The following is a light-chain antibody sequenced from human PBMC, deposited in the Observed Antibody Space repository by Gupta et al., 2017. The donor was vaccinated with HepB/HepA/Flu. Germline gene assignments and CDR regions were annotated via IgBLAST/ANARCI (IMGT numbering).Light chain of an antibody. CDR3: KQALQRPHT. V-gene: IGKV2-28*01. CDR1: QSLLDNNGYNY. J-gene: IGKJ3*01. CDR2: LGS. Sequence: DIVMTQYPLSLPVTPGEPASISCRSSQSLLDNNGYNYLDWYLQKPGQSPQVLIFLGSNRASGVPDRFSGSGSGTDFTLNISGVEAEDVGIYYCKQALQRPHTFGPGTRVDIK.